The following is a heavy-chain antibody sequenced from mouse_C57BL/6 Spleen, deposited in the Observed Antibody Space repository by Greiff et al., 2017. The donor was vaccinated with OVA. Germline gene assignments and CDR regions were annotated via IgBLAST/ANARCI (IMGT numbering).Heavy chain of an antibody. CDR1: GYTFSSYW. J-gene: IGHJ4*01. Sequence: QVQLQQSGAELVKPGASVKISCKASGYTFSSYWMNWVKQRPGKGLEWIGQIYPGDGDTNYNGKFKGKATLTADKSSSTAYRQLSSLTSEDSAVYGCAIPGSYYAMDYWGQGASVTFSS. CDR3: AIPGSYYAMDY. D-gene: IGHD1-1*01. V-gene: IGHV1-80*01. CDR2: IYPGDGDT.